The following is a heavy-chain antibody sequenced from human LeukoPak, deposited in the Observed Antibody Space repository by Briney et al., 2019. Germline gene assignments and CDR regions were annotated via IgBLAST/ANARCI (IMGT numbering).Heavy chain of an antibody. V-gene: IGHV3-74*01. CDR1: GFTFNSYW. J-gene: IGHJ5*01. Sequence: GGSLRLSCAASGFTFNSYWMHWVRQGPGKGLVWVSRINTDGTTTTYADSVKGRFTISRANAKNTLYLQMNSLRAEDTAVYYCARAGQGFDSWGQGTVVTVSS. CDR3: ARAGQGFDS. CDR2: INTDGTTT.